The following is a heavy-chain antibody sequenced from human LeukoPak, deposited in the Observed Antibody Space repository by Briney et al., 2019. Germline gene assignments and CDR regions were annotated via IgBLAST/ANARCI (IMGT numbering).Heavy chain of an antibody. V-gene: IGHV4-59*12. CDR1: GGSISSYY. J-gene: IGHJ3*02. Sequence: SETLSLTCTVSGGSISSYYWSWIRQPPGKGLEWIGYIYYRGSTNYNPSLKSRVTISVDTSKNQFSLKLSSVTAADTAVYYCARGSYSSGWAYAFDIWGQGTMVTVSS. CDR2: IYYRGST. CDR3: ARGSYSSGWAYAFDI. D-gene: IGHD6-25*01.